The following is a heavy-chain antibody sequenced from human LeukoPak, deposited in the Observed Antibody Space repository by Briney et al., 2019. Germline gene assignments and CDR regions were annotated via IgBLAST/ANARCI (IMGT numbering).Heavy chain of an antibody. CDR2: INPNSGGT. Sequence: ASVKVSCKASGYTFTGYYTHWVRQAPGQGLEWMGWINPNSGGTNYAQKFQGRVTMTRDTSISTAYMELSRLRSDDTAVYYCARDPMGIAVAGIFDYWGQGTLVTVSS. CDR3: ARDPMGIAVAGIFDY. CDR1: GYTFTGYY. V-gene: IGHV1-2*02. J-gene: IGHJ4*02. D-gene: IGHD6-19*01.